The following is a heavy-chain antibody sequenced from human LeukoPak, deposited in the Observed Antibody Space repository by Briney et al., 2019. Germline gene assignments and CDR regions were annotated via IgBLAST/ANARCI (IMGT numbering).Heavy chain of an antibody. CDR1: GFTFSSYT. CDR2: ISATSRYI. CDR3: AGAGISGPDAVDY. J-gene: IGHJ4*02. V-gene: IGHV3-21*01. D-gene: IGHD3-3*02. Sequence: PGGSLRLSCAASGFTFSSYTMIWVRQAPGKGLEWVSSISATSRYIYYADSMKGRFTVSRDNAKNSLFLQINSLRAEDTAVYYCAGAGISGPDAVDYWGQGTLVTVSS.